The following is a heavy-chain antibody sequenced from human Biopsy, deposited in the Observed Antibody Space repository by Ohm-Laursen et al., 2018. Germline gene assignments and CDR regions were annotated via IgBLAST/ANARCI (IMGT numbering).Heavy chain of an antibody. CDR3: ARDVKRYCSGTSCYSGYFGMDV. Sequence: SDTLSLTCTVSGGSVSDSFHFWRWIRQPPGKGLEWIGDVYYSGTTNYNPSLKSRLTISVDTSKNQFSLNLNSVTAADTAVYFCARDVKRYCSGTSCYSGYFGMDVWGQGTTVTVS. CDR1: GGSVSDSFHF. CDR2: VYYSGTT. J-gene: IGHJ6*02. D-gene: IGHD2-2*01. V-gene: IGHV4-61*01.